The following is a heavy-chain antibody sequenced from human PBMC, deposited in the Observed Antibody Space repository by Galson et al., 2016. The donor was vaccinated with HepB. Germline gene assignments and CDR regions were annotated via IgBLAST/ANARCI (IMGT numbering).Heavy chain of an antibody. D-gene: IGHD2-15*01. CDR2: LGHDGNYK. J-gene: IGHJ6*02. CDR1: GFHFGVYG. V-gene: IGHV3-33*01. Sequence: SLRLSCAASGFHFGVYGMHWVRQAPGKGLEWVAVLGHDGNYKYEADSVKGRFTTSRDNSQNTLYLQMNSLRAEDTAVYYCARDIIGYCSGGSCYYYHYGMDVWGQGTTVTGSS. CDR3: ARDIIGYCSGGSCYYYHYGMDV.